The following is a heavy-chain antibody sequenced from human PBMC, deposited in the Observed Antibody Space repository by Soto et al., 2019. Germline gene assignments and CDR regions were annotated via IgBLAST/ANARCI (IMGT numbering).Heavy chain of an antibody. CDR2: IKQDGSEK. CDR1: GFTFSSYW. CDR3: AREKAGRFSLGPEGAFDI. V-gene: IGHV3-7*05. J-gene: IGHJ3*02. Sequence: PGGSLRLSCAASGFTFSSYWMSWVRQAPGKGLEWVANIKQDGSEKYYVDSVKGRFTISRDNAKNSLYLQMNSLRAEDTAVYYCAREKAGRFSLGPEGAFDIWGQGTMVTFSS. D-gene: IGHD6-13*01.